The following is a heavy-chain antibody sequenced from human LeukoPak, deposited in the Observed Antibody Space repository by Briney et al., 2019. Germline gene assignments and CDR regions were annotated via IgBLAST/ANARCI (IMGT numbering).Heavy chain of an antibody. CDR2: ISSCSSYI. J-gene: IGHJ4*02. CDR3: ARDFAPSMGVVVIAYIDY. D-gene: IGHD2-21*01. V-gene: IGHV3-21*01. CDR1: GFPFSSYS. Sequence: GGSLRLSCAASGFPFSSYSMNWVRQPTGKGLEWVSSISSCSSYIYYEDSVKGRFTISRDNAKNSLYLQMNSLSAEDKAVYYCARDFAPSMGVVVIAYIDYWGQGTLVTVSS.